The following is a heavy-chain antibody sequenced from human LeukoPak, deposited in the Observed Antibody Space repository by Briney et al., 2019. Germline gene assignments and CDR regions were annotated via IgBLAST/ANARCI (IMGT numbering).Heavy chain of an antibody. CDR3: VSAVRGSPIDY. CDR1: GFTFSSYW. CDR2: ISSSSTYI. V-gene: IGHV3-21*01. Sequence: GGSLRLSCAASGFTFSSYWMNWARQAPGKGLEWVSSISSSSTYIYYADSLKGRFTISRDNAKNSLFLQMNSLRAEDTAIYYCVSAVRGSPIDYWGQGTLVSVPS. D-gene: IGHD3-10*01. J-gene: IGHJ4*02.